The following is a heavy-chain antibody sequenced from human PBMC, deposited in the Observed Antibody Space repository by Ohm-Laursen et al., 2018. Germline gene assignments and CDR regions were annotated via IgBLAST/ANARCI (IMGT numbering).Heavy chain of an antibody. V-gene: IGHV2-5*01. CDR3: ARIVAGPDYFDY. CDR2: IYWNDDK. CDR1: GFSLSTSGVG. D-gene: IGHD5-12*01. J-gene: IGHJ4*02. Sequence: TQTLTLTCTFSGFSLSTSGVGVGWIRQPPGKALEWLALIYWNDDKRYSPSLKTRLTISKDTSKNQVVLTMTNMDPVDTAMYYCARIVAGPDYFDYWGQGALVTVSS.